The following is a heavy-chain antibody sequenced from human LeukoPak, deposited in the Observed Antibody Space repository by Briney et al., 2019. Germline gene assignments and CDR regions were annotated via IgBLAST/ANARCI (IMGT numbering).Heavy chain of an antibody. CDR1: GFTFSSYA. D-gene: IGHD4-17*01. CDR2: ISYDGSNK. CDR3: AREYGDYGNQPSHYDYYYGMDV. Sequence: GRSLRLSCAASGFTFSSYAMHWVRQAPGKGLEWVAVISYDGSNKYYADSVKGRFTISRDNSKNTLYLQMNSLRAEDTAVYYCAREYGDYGNQPSHYDYYYGMDVWGQGTTVTVSS. V-gene: IGHV3-30-3*01. J-gene: IGHJ6*02.